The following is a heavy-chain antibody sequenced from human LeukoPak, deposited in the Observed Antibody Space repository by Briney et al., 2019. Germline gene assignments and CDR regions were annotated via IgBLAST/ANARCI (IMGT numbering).Heavy chain of an antibody. J-gene: IGHJ4*02. CDR2: IKQEGSEK. D-gene: IGHD3-22*01. CDR1: GFTFSKHW. CDR3: AGDSSGP. Sequence: GGSLRLSCAASGFTFSKHWMSWVPQAPGKGLEGVANIKQEGSEKHYVDSVKSRFTISRDNAKNSLYPQMNSLRAEDTAVYYCAGDSSGPWGEGTLVTVSS. V-gene: IGHV3-7*01.